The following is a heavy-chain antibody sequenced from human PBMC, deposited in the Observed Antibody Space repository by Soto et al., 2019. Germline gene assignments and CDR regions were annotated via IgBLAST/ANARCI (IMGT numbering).Heavy chain of an antibody. V-gene: IGHV3-7*01. Sequence: GGSLRLSCAASGFTFSDYWMSWVRQAPGKGPEWVANIWRDGSDKHYVDSVRGRFTISRDNAKSSLYLEMNTLRAEDTAVYYCARGSTSFDHWGQGTLVTVSS. D-gene: IGHD2-2*01. CDR2: IWRDGSDK. CDR1: GFTFSDYW. CDR3: ARGSTSFDH. J-gene: IGHJ4*02.